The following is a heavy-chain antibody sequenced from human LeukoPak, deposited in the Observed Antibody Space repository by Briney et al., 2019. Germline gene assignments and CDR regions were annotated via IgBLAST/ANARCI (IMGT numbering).Heavy chain of an antibody. CDR2: VKNDGTT. CDR1: GFTFSSRW. V-gene: IGHV3-74*01. CDR3: HPLGYTSN. Sequence: SGGSLRLSCAVSGFTSGFTFSSRWMHWVRQAPGKGLVWVSLVKNDGTTNYADSVKGRFTVSRDNAKNTMYLQMNNLRVEDTALYFCHPLGYTSNWGPGTLVTVSS. J-gene: IGHJ4*02. D-gene: IGHD6-19*01.